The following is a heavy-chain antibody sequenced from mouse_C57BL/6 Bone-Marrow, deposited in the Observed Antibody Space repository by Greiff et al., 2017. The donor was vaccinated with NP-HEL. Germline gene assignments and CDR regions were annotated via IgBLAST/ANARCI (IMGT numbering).Heavy chain of an antibody. CDR2: IFPGSGST. Sequence: VKLQQSGPELVKPGASVKISCKASGYTFTDYYINWVKQRPGQGLEWIGWIFPGSGSTYYNEKFKGKATLTVDKSSSTAYMLLSSLTSEDSAVYFCARRDPLPPYAMDYWGQGTSVTVSS. CDR3: ARRDPLPPYAMDY. J-gene: IGHJ4*01. CDR1: GYTFTDYY. V-gene: IGHV1-75*01.